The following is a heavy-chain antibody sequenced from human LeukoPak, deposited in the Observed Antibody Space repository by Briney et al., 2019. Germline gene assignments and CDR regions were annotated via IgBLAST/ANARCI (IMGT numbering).Heavy chain of an antibody. D-gene: IGHD3-22*01. J-gene: IGHJ4*02. CDR3: SYYYDSSGYVDY. CDR1: GFTFSDAW. CDR2: IKSKADGGTI. V-gene: IGHV3-15*01. Sequence: GGSLRLSCAASGFTFSDAWMNWVRQAPGKGLEWVGRIKSKADGGTIDYAAPVKGRFTISRDDSKNTMYMQMNSLKTEDTAVYYCSYYYDSSGYVDYWGQGTLVTVSS.